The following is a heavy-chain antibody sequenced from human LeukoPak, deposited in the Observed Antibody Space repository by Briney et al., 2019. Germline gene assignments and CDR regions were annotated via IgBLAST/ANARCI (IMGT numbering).Heavy chain of an antibody. CDR2: IYHSGST. V-gene: IGHV4-4*02. D-gene: IGHD6-19*01. Sequence: SGTLSLTCAVSGCSISSSNWWSWVRRPPGKGLEGIGEIYHSGSTNYNPSLKSRVTISVDKSKNQFSLKPSSVTAADTAVYYCARGGGIAVAAYYYYGMDVWGQGTTVTVS. CDR3: ARGGGIAVAAYYYYGMDV. CDR1: GCSISSSNW. J-gene: IGHJ6*02.